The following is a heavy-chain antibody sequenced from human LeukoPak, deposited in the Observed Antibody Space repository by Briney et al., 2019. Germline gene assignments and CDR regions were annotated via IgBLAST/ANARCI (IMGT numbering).Heavy chain of an antibody. CDR3: ARGRGYSSSWYVHY. Sequence: GGSLRLSCAASGFTLSGYWVHWVRQAPGKGLVWVARINPDGSITNYADSVKGRFTISRDNAKNTLYLQMNSLRPEDTAVYYCARGRGYSSSWYVHYWGQGTLVTVSS. V-gene: IGHV3-74*01. CDR1: GFTLSGYW. CDR2: INPDGSIT. D-gene: IGHD6-13*01. J-gene: IGHJ4*02.